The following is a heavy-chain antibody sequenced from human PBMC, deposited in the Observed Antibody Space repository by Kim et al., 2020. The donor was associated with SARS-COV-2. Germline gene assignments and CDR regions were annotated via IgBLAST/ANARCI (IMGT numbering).Heavy chain of an antibody. CDR1: GYTFTGYY. CDR3: ARVGTRVLWFGDSNWFDP. V-gene: IGHV1-2*06. D-gene: IGHD3-10*01. J-gene: IGHJ5*02. CDR2: INPNSGGT. Sequence: ASVKVSCKASGYTFTGYYMHWVRQAPGQGLEWMGRINPNSGGTNYAQKFQGRVTMTRDTSISTAYMELSRLRSDDTAVYYCARVGTRVLWFGDSNWFDPWGQGTLVTVSS.